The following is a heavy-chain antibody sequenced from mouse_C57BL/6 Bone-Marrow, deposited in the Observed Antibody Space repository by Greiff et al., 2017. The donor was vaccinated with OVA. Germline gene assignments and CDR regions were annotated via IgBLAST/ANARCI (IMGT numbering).Heavy chain of an antibody. D-gene: IGHD2-1*01. V-gene: IGHV14-4*01. J-gene: IGHJ2*01. CDR1: GFNIKDDY. CDR2: IDPENGDT. Sequence: EVQLQQSGAELVRPGASVKLSCTASGFNIKDDYMHWVKQRPEQGLEWIGWIDPENGDTAYASKFQGKATITADTSSNTAYLQLRSLTSEDTAFYYCTSYGNFAYWGPGTTLTVSS. CDR3: TSYGNFAY.